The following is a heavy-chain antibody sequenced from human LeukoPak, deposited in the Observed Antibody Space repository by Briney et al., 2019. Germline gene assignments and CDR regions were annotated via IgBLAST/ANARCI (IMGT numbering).Heavy chain of an antibody. CDR3: ARGRSGLAAAGTYDS. D-gene: IGHD6-13*01. CDR1: VYTFTSSD. V-gene: IGHV1-8*01. J-gene: IGHJ4*02. CDR2: INPKSGRT. Sequence: ASVKVSCKASVYTFTSSDINWVRQATGQGLEWMGWINPKSGRTGYAKKFQARVSMTMNTSITTAYMEVSSLRFEDTAVYYCARGRSGLAAAGTYDSWGQGTLITVSS.